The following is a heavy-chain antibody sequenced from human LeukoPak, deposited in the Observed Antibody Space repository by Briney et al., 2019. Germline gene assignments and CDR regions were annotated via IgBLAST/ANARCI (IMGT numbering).Heavy chain of an antibody. J-gene: IGHJ5*02. Sequence: PSETLSLTCTVSGGSISSSSYYWGWIRQPPGKGLEWIGSIYYSGSTYYNPSFKSRVTISVDTSKNQFSLKLSSVTAADTAVYYCARMESPWLVLFEFGPPVLVPWFDPWGQGTLVTVSS. CDR2: IYYSGST. CDR3: ARMESPWLVLFEFGPPVLVPWFDP. V-gene: IGHV4-39*07. CDR1: GGSISSSSYY. D-gene: IGHD6-19*01.